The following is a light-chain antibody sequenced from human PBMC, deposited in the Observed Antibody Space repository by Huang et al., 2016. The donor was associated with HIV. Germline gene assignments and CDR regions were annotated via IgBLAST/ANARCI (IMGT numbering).Light chain of an antibody. CDR2: DAS. J-gene: IGKJ5*01. CDR1: QSVGTY. CDR3: QQRSDWPIT. Sequence: EIVLTQSPATLSLSPGERATISCRASQSVGTYLAWYQQKPGQAPRLFIYDASHRATGIPARFSGSGSGTDFTLTINSLEPEDFAVYYCQQRSDWPITFGQGTRLEMK. V-gene: IGKV3-11*01.